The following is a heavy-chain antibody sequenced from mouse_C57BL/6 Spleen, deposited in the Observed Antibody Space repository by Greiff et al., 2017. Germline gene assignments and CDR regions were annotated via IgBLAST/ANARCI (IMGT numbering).Heavy chain of an antibody. D-gene: IGHD2-3*01. CDR1: GYTFTSYW. CDR3: ARDIYDGYFSAMDY. Sequence: QVQLQQPGAELVRPGSSVKLSCKASGYTFTSYWMHWVKQRPIQGLEWIGNIDPSDSETHYNQKFKDKATLTVDKSSSTAYMQLSSLTSEDSAVXYCARDIYDGYFSAMDYWGQGTSVTVSS. CDR2: IDPSDSET. V-gene: IGHV1-52*01. J-gene: IGHJ4*01.